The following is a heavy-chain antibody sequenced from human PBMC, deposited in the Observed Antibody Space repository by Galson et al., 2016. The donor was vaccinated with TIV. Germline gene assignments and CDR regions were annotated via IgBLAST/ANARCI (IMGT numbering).Heavy chain of an antibody. V-gene: IGHV5-51*03. CDR2: IYPRHFTT. J-gene: IGHJ4*02. D-gene: IGHD1-7*01. CDR3: VRKGNWNYLFDY. Sequence: QSGAEVKKPGESLKIPCKGSGYTFSNYWIGWVRQMPGKGLEWLGIIYPRHFTTRYSPAVQGQVTISADTSINTPYLQRPSLKASDPASYYCVRKGNWNYLFDYWGPGTLVTVSS. CDR1: GYTFSNYW.